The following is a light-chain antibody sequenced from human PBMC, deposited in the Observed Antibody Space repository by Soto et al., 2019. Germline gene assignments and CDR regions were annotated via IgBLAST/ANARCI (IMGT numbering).Light chain of an antibody. CDR1: HSVGNN. V-gene: IGKV3-15*01. CDR3: QQYHQWPVA. J-gene: IGKJ4*01. Sequence: VMTQSPTTLSVSPGERATLSCRASHSVGNNLAWYQQNPGQAPRLLIYGASTRATGVPARFSGSGSATQFTLTSSSLQSEDFGFYYCQQYHQWPVAFGGGTKVEIK. CDR2: GAS.